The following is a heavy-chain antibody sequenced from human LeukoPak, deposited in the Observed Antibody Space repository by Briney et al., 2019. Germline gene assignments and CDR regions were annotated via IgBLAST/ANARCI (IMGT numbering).Heavy chain of an antibody. CDR1: GGSISSYY. V-gene: IGHV4-59*08. J-gene: IGHJ4*02. CDR2: IHYSGST. D-gene: IGHD6-19*01. Sequence: NPSETLSLTCTVSGGSISSYYWSWIRQPPGKGLEWIGYIHYSGSTNYNPSLKSRVTISVDTSKNQFSLKLSSVTAADTAVYYCARQGTAVAGNFDYWGQGTLVTVSS. CDR3: ARQGTAVAGNFDY.